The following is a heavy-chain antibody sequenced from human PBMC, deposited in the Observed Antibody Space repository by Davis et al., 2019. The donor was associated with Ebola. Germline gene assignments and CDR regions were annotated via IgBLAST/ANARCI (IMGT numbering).Heavy chain of an antibody. D-gene: IGHD1-26*01. CDR1: GDSVSSGSYY. J-gene: IGHJ4*02. V-gene: IGHV4-61*01. Sequence: GSLRLSCTVSGDSVSSGSYYWSWIRQPPGKGLEWIGYIYYSGSTNYNPSLKSRVTISVDTSKNQFSLKLSSVTAADTAVYYCATASGSYYMGFDYWGQGTLVTVSS. CDR2: IYYSGST. CDR3: ATASGSYYMGFDY.